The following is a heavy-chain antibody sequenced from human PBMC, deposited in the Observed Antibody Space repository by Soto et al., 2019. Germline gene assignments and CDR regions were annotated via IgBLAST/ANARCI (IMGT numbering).Heavy chain of an antibody. CDR2: MSYDGSNK. D-gene: IGHD4-17*01. Sequence: QVQLVESGGGVVQPGRSLRLSCAASGFAFSTYAMHWVRQAPGRGLEWVAVMSYDGSNKYYADSVKGRFTISRDNSKNTLYLQMNSLRTEDTAVYYWAKDPGYGDYEDYFDYWGQGTLVTVSS. V-gene: IGHV3-30*18. J-gene: IGHJ4*02. CDR3: AKDPGYGDYEDYFDY. CDR1: GFAFSTYA.